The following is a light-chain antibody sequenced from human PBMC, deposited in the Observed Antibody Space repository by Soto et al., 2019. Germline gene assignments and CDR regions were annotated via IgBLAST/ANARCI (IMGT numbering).Light chain of an antibody. CDR1: HSASSN. CDR3: QQYGSSPLT. J-gene: IGKJ4*01. Sequence: DIVMTQSPATLSVCPWEIATLSCRASHSASSNLAWYQQKPGQAPRLLIYDTSARATGIPARFSGSGSGTEFTLTISSLQSEDFAVYYCQQYGSSPLTFGGGTKVDIK. V-gene: IGKV3-15*01. CDR2: DTS.